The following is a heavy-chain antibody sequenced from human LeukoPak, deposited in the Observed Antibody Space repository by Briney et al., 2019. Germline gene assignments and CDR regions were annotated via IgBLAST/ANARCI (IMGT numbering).Heavy chain of an antibody. CDR3: ARDGVEYGSGGFYFDY. Sequence: GGSLRLSCGASGFSFSSYNMNWVRRAPGKGLEWVSSISRGSTTIYYADSVKGRFTISRDNAKNSLYLQMNSLRAEDTAVYYCARDGVEYGSGGFYFDYWGQGTLVTVSS. CDR1: GFSFSSYN. D-gene: IGHD3-10*01. J-gene: IGHJ4*02. CDR2: ISRGSTTI. V-gene: IGHV3-48*01.